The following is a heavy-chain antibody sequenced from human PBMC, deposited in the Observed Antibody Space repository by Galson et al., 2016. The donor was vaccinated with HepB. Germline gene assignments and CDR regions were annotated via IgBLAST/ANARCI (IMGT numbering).Heavy chain of an antibody. J-gene: IGHJ4*02. Sequence: LSCAASGFTFSNYWMSWVRQAPGKGLEWVANIKQDGSEKYYVDSVKGRFTISRDNAKNSLYLQMNSLRVEDTAVYYCARARSWGGYYFDNWGQGTLVTVSS. D-gene: IGHD3-16*01. CDR1: GFTFSNYW. V-gene: IGHV3-7*05. CDR3: ARARSWGGYYFDN. CDR2: IKQDGSEK.